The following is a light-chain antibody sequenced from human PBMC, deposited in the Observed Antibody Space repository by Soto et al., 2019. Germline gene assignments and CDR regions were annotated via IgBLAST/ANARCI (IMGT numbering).Light chain of an antibody. CDR1: QSISSW. J-gene: IGKJ1*01. V-gene: IGKV1-5*03. CDR2: KAS. Sequence: DIQMTQSPSTMYASVGDRVTITCRASQSISSWLAWYQQKPGKAPKLLIYKASTLESGVPSRFSGSGSGTEFTLTISSLQPDDFATYYCQQYNIYSETFGQGTKVDIK. CDR3: QQYNIYSET.